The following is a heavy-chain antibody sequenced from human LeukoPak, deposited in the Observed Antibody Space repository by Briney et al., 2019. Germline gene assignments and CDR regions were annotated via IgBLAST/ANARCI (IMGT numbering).Heavy chain of an antibody. CDR3: ARSNSYGYVRTMDV. D-gene: IGHD5-18*01. CDR1: GFTFSDYY. Sequence: GGSLRLSCVASGFTFSDYYMNWIRQAPGKGLEWVSYITTSGSTIYYIDSVKGRFTISRDNAKNSLYLQMNSLRAEDTAVYYCARSNSYGYVRTMDVWGQGTTVTVSS. J-gene: IGHJ6*02. CDR2: ITTSGSTI. V-gene: IGHV3-11*01.